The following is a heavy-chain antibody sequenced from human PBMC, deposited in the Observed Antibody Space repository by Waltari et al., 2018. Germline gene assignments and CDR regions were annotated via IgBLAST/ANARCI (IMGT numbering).Heavy chain of an antibody. Sequence: EVQLVESGGGLVQPGGSLRISCAASGFTFSNSWMNWVRQATGKGLEWVANRNQDGCEKQYVDSVKGRFTISRDNAKNSLYLQMSSLRAEDTALYYCARITRNSPPDYWGQGTLVTVSS. CDR3: ARITRNSPPDY. J-gene: IGHJ4*02. CDR1: GFTFSNSW. V-gene: IGHV3-7*04. D-gene: IGHD1-20*01. CDR2: RNQDGCEK.